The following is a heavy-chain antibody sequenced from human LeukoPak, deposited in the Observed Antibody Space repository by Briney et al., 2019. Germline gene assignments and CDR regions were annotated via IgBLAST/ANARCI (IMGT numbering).Heavy chain of an antibody. J-gene: IGHJ4*02. CDR3: ARAMVRGVLGY. V-gene: IGHV1-46*01. CDR1: GYIFTSYY. Sequence: ASVKVSCKASGYIFTSYYMHWVRQAPGQGLEWMGIINPSRGSTSYAQKFQGRVTMTRDTSTSTVYMELSSLRSEDTAVYYCARAMVRGVLGYWGQGTLVTVSS. CDR2: INPSRGST. D-gene: IGHD3-10*01.